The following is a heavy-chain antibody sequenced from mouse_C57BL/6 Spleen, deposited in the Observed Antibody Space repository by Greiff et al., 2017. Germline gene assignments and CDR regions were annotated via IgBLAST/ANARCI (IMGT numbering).Heavy chain of an antibody. CDR2: INPNNGGT. CDR3: ARGQLRLRDAMDY. V-gene: IGHV1-26*01. CDR1: GYTFTDYY. Sequence: EVQLQQSGPELVKPGASVKISCKASGYTFTDYYMNWVKQSHGKSLEWIGDINPNNGGTSYNQKFKGKATLTVDKSSSTAYMELRSLTSEDSAVYYCARGQLRLRDAMDYWGQGTSVTVSS. J-gene: IGHJ4*01. D-gene: IGHD3-2*02.